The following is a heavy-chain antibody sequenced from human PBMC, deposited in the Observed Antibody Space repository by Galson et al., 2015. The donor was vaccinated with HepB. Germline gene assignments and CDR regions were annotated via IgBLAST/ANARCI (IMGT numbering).Heavy chain of an antibody. CDR3: ARDTTPSVTKAYYYYGMDV. D-gene: IGHD4-17*01. Sequence: SVKVSCKASGYTFTSYAMHWVRQAPGQRLEWMGWINAGNGNTKYSQKFQGRVTITRDTSASTAYMELSSLRSEDTAVYYCARDTTPSVTKAYYYYGMDVWGQGTTVTVSS. V-gene: IGHV1-3*01. CDR2: INAGNGNT. CDR1: GYTFTSYA. J-gene: IGHJ6*02.